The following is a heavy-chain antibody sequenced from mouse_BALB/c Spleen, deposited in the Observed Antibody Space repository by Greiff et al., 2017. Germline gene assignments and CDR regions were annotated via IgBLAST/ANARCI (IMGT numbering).Heavy chain of an antibody. CDR1: GFTFTDYY. J-gene: IGHJ3*01. CDR2: IRNKANGYTS. V-gene: IGHV7-3*02. Sequence: EVKLMESGGGLVQPGGSLRLSCATSGFTFTDYYMSWVRQPPGKALEWLGFIRNKANGYTSEYSASVKGRFTISRDNSQSILYLQMNTLRAEDSATYYCARDAYYDYYEFAYWGQGTLVTVSA. CDR3: ARDAYYDYYEFAY. D-gene: IGHD2-4*01.